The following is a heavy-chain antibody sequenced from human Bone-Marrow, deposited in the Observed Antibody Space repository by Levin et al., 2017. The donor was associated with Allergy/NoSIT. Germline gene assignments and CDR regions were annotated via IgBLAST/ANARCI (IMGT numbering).Heavy chain of an antibody. CDR3: ARGVDCAS. V-gene: IGHV1-8*01. CDR2: MNPRSGHS. J-gene: IGHJ4*02. CDR1: GYSFKNYD. D-gene: IGHD2-21*01. Sequence: ASVKVSCKASGYSFKNYDINWVRQATGQGLEWVGWMNPRSGHSGYAQKFQGRVTLTRSSSVNTAFLELHNLTSDDTAVYYCARGVDCASWGQGTLVTVSS.